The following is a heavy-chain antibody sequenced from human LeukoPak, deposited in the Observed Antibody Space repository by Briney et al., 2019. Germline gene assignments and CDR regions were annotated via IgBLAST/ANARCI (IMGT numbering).Heavy chain of an antibody. CDR2: IYYSGST. Sequence: PSETLSLTCTVSGGSISSYYWSWIRQPPGKGLEWIGYIYYSGSTNYNPSLKSRVTISVDTSKNQFSLKLSSVTAADTAVCYCARRYYDSTTFDPWGQGTLVTVSS. V-gene: IGHV4-59*01. CDR3: ARRYYDSTTFDP. CDR1: GGSISSYY. D-gene: IGHD3-22*01. J-gene: IGHJ5*02.